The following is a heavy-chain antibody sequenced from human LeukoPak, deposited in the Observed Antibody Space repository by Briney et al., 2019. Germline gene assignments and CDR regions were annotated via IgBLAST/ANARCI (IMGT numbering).Heavy chain of an antibody. Sequence: ASVKVSCKVSGYTLTELSMHWVRQAPGKGLEWMGGFDPEDGGTIYAQKFQGRVTMTEDTSTDTAYMELSSLRSEDTAVYYCATSMVRGVISALDYWGQGTLVTVSS. CDR3: ATSMVRGVISALDY. V-gene: IGHV1-24*01. D-gene: IGHD3-10*01. CDR2: FDPEDGGT. CDR1: GYTLTELS. J-gene: IGHJ4*02.